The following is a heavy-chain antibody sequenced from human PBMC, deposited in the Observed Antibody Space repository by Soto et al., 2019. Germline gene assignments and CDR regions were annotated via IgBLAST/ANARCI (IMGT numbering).Heavy chain of an antibody. Sequence: GGSLRLSCAASGFTFSSYAMHWVRQAPGKGLEWVAVISYDGSNKYYADSVKGRFTISRDNSKNTLYLQMNSLRAEDTAVYYCARDQHYGDFPFDYWGQGTLVTVSS. V-gene: IGHV3-30-3*01. D-gene: IGHD4-17*01. CDR1: GFTFSSYA. CDR2: ISYDGSNK. CDR3: ARDQHYGDFPFDY. J-gene: IGHJ4*02.